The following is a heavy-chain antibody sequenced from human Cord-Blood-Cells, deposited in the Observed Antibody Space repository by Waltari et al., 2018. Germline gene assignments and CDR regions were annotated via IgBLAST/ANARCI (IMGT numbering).Heavy chain of an antibody. CDR3: ARGPNCGGDCYYWYFDL. D-gene: IGHD2-21*01. CDR1: GGTFSSYA. V-gene: IGHV1-69*01. CDR2: IIPIFGTA. Sequence: QVQLVQSGAEVKKPGSSVKVSCKASGGTFSSYAISWVRQAPGQGLEWMGVIIPIFGTANYAQKFQGRVTITADESTSTAYMELSSLRSEDTAVYYCARGPNCGGDCYYWYFDLWGRGTLVTVSS. J-gene: IGHJ2*01.